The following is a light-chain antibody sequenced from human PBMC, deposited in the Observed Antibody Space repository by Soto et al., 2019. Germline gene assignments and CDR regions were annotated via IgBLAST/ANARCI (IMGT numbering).Light chain of an antibody. CDR3: QSYDISLSGSGV. V-gene: IGLV2-14*01. CDR2: EVS. CDR1: SSDVGGYNY. J-gene: IGLJ3*02. Sequence: QSALTQPASVSGSPGQSITISCTGTSSDVGGYNYVSWYQQHPGKAPKLMIYEVSNRPSGVPDRFFGSKSGTSASLAINGLQAEDEADYYCQSYDISLSGSGVFGGGTKLTVL.